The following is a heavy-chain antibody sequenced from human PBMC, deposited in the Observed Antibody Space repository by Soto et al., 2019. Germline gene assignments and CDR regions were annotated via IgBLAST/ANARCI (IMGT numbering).Heavy chain of an antibody. CDR2: INAGNGNT. J-gene: IGHJ6*02. CDR1: GYTFTSYA. D-gene: IGHD3-10*01. CDR3: ARGTTMVRGVIITASSAGLGMDV. Sequence: ASVKVSCKASGYTFTSYAMHWVRQAPGQRLEWMGWINAGNGNTKYSQKFQGRVTITRDTSASTAYMELSSLRSEDTAVYYCARGTTMVRGVIITASSAGLGMDVWGQGTTVTVSS. V-gene: IGHV1-3*01.